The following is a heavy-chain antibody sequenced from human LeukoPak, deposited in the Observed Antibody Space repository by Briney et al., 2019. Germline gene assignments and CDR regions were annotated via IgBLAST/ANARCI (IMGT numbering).Heavy chain of an antibody. CDR3: AKAGYYYDSSGNY. CDR1: GFTFSSYA. J-gene: IGHJ4*02. Sequence: GGSLRLSCAASGFTFSSYAMSWVRQAPGKGLEWVSAISGSSGSTYYADSVKGRFTISRDNSKNTLYLQMNSLRAEDTAVYYCAKAGYYYDSSGNYWGQGTLVTVSS. CDR2: ISGSSGST. D-gene: IGHD3-22*01. V-gene: IGHV3-23*01.